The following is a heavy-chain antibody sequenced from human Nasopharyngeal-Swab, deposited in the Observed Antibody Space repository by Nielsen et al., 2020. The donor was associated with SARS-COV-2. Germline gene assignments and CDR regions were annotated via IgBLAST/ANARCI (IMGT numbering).Heavy chain of an antibody. CDR3: AGGTYYYYGMDV. Sequence: WIRQPPGKGLEWIGFIYYSGTTSYNPSLMSRVTITVDTSKNQSSLDLNSVTAADTAVYYCAGGTYYYYGMDVWGQGITVTVSS. V-gene: IGHV4-59*01. CDR2: IYYSGTT. D-gene: IGHD3-16*01. J-gene: IGHJ6*02.